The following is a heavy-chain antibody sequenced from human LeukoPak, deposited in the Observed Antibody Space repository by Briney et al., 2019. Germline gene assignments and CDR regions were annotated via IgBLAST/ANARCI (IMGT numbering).Heavy chain of an antibody. CDR1: GFTVSSNY. D-gene: IGHD3-3*01. J-gene: IGHJ6*03. V-gene: IGHV3-66*01. CDR2: IYSGGNT. CDR3: ARGPPAWRDYYMDV. Sequence: GGSLRLSCAASGFTVSSNYMSWVRQAPGKGLECVSVIYSGGNTYYADSVKGRFTISRDNSKNTLYLQMNSLRAEDTAVYYCARGPPAWRDYYMDVWGKGTTVTISS.